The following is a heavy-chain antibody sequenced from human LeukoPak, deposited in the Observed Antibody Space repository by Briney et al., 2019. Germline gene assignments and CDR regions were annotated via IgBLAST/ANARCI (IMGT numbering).Heavy chain of an antibody. CDR1: GFTFNDYA. CDR3: TKDRGDYGDLKYYFDH. D-gene: IGHD4-17*01. J-gene: IGHJ4*02. Sequence: GGSLRLSCAVSGFTFNDYAMHWVRQAPGKGLEWASGISWNSGNIGYVDSVKGRFTISRDNAKNSLYLQMNSLRVEDTALYYCTKDRGDYGDLKYYFDHWGQGILVTVSS. V-gene: IGHV3-9*01. CDR2: ISWNSGNI.